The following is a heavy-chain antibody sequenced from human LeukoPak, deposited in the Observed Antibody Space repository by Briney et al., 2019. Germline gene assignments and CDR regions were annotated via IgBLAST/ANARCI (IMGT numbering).Heavy chain of an antibody. Sequence: PGGSLRLSCAASGFTFSDFWMGWVRQAPGKGREWLANINQGGSESYYVDSVKGRFTISRDNAKKSLFLQMNSLRAEDTAVYYCTKGRSNHYWGQGTLVTVST. CDR3: TKGRSNHY. CDR2: INQGGSES. CDR1: GFTFSDFW. J-gene: IGHJ4*02. D-gene: IGHD4-11*01. V-gene: IGHV3-7*01.